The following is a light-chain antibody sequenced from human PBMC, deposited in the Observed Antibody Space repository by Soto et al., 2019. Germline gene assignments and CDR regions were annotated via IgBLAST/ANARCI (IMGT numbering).Light chain of an antibody. Sequence: EIVLTQSPATLYLSPGERATLSCRASQSVSSYLAWYQQKPGQAPRLLIYDASNRATGIPARFSGSGSGTDFTLTISSLEPEDFAFYYCQQRSKFGQGTKVEIK. V-gene: IGKV3-11*01. CDR2: DAS. J-gene: IGKJ1*01. CDR3: QQRSK. CDR1: QSVSSY.